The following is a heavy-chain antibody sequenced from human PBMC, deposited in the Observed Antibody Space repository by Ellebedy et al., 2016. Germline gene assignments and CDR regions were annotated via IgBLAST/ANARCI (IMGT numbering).Heavy chain of an antibody. CDR2: VFYGGST. D-gene: IGHD6-6*01. CDR1: GGSVATYY. V-gene: IGHV4-59*02. CDR3: VRDVSLYSSSPSFDF. J-gene: IGHJ4*02. Sequence: SETLSLXXTVSGGSVATYYWTWMRQSPGKGLEWIGYVFYGGSTKYNASLRRRVTISLDTSKNQFSLKLNSVAAADTAVYFCVRDVSLYSSSPSFDFWGQGMLVTVSS.